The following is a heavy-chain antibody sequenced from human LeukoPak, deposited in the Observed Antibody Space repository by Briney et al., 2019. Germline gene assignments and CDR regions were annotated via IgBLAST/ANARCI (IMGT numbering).Heavy chain of an antibody. CDR3: ARVAWASPRFDP. V-gene: IGHV1-18*04. D-gene: IGHD1-26*01. J-gene: IGHJ5*02. Sequence: GASVRVSCKASGYSFVVYYVHWWRQAPGQGLEWMGWISAYNGNTNYAQKLQGRVTMTTDTSTSTAYMELRSLRSDDTAVYYCARVAWASPRFDPWGQGTLVTVSS. CDR1: GYSFVVYY. CDR2: ISAYNGNT.